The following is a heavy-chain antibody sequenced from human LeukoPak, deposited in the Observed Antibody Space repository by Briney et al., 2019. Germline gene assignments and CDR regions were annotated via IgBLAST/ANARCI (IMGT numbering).Heavy chain of an antibody. D-gene: IGHD6-19*01. CDR1: GFTFSSYG. CDR2: IWYDGSNK. J-gene: IGHJ4*02. V-gene: IGHV3-33*01. CDR3: ARVGYSSGWYEY. Sequence: GGSLRLSCAASGFTFSSYGMHWVRQAPGKGLEWVAVIWYDGSNKYYADSVKGRFTISRDNSKNTLYLQMNSLRAEDTAVYYCARVGYSSGWYEYWGQGTLVTVSS.